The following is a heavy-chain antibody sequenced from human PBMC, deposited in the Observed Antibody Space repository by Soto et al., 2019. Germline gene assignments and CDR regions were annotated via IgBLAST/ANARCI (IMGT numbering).Heavy chain of an antibody. V-gene: IGHV1-69*13. Sequence: ASVKVSCKASGGTFSSYAISWVRQAPGQGLEWMGGIIPIFGTANYAQKFQGRVTITADESTSTAYMELSSLRSEDTAVYYCARRFPAAMPSLYYYYGMDVWGQGTTVTVSS. CDR1: GGTFSSYA. J-gene: IGHJ6*02. CDR3: ARRFPAAMPSLYYYYGMDV. CDR2: IIPIFGTA. D-gene: IGHD2-2*01.